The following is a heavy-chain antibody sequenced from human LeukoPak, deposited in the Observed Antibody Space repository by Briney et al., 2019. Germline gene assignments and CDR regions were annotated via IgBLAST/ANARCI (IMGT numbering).Heavy chain of an antibody. CDR2: IYSGGSP. Sequence: GGSLRLSCAASGFSVRSSYMSWVRQAPGKGLEWVSVIYSGGSPDYADSAKGRFTISTDNSKNTLYLQMNSLRVEDTAVYYCARDGADNSGYYFGSLWGQGTVVTVSP. CDR1: GFSVRSSY. V-gene: IGHV3-53*01. D-gene: IGHD3-22*01. CDR3: ARDGADNSGYYFGSL. J-gene: IGHJ3*01.